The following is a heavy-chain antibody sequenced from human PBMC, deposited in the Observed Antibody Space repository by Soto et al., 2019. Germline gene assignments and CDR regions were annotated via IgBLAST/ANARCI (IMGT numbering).Heavy chain of an antibody. Sequence: WTWIRQPPGKGLEWIGYVYYTGSTNYNPSLKSRATISVDTSKNHFSLKLTSVTAADTAVYYCARRVARPGYYGMDVWGQGTTVTVPS. D-gene: IGHD6-6*01. CDR2: VYYTGST. CDR3: ARRVARPGYYGMDV. J-gene: IGHJ6*02. V-gene: IGHV4-61*03.